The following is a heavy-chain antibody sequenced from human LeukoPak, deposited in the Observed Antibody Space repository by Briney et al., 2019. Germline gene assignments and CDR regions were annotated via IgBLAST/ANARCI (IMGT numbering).Heavy chain of an antibody. CDR3: ARSGTYSSGWYYYYYYMDV. CDR1: GFTLSTYA. J-gene: IGHJ6*03. D-gene: IGHD6-19*01. CDR2: TSSSDAGT. Sequence: GGSLRLSCAASGFTLSTYAMSWVRQTPGKGLEWVAATSSSDAGTYHADSVRGRFTISRDNSKNTLYLQMNSLRAEDTAVYYCARSGTYSSGWYYYYYYMDVWGKGTTVTISS. V-gene: IGHV3-23*01.